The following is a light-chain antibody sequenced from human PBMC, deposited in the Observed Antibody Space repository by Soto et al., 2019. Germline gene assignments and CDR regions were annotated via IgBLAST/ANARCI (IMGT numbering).Light chain of an antibody. CDR1: NIGSTR. Sequence: SYELTQPPSVSVAPGKTARITCGGNNIGSTRVHWYQQKPGQAPVLVIYYDSDRPSGIPERFSGSNSGNTATLTISRVEAGDEADYYCQVWDSSSDHYVVFGGGTKLTVL. V-gene: IGLV3-21*04. CDR2: YDS. J-gene: IGLJ2*01. CDR3: QVWDSSSDHYVV.